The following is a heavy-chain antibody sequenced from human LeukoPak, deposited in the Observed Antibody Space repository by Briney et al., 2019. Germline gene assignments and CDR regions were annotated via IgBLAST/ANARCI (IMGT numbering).Heavy chain of an antibody. CDR3: TRVGYIDEGIDY. Sequence: YPGGSLRLSCVASGFPFSSYWMTWVRQAPGKGLEWVANIKQDGSKKSYVDSVKGRFTISRDNAENSLYLQMNSRRAEDTAIYYCTRVGYIDEGIDYWGQGTLVTVSS. V-gene: IGHV3-7*04. CDR1: GFPFSSYW. D-gene: IGHD5-24*01. J-gene: IGHJ4*02. CDR2: IKQDGSKK.